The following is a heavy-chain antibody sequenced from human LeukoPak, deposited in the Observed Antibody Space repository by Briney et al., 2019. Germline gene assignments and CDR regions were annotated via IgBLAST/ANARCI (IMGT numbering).Heavy chain of an antibody. Sequence: GGSLRLSCPASGFIFSSYWMHGVRQAPGKGLVWVSRINSDGSSTSYADSVKGRFTISRDNAKNTLYLQMNSLRAEDTAVYYCARDGGFGELRPWGQGTLVTVSS. J-gene: IGHJ5*02. V-gene: IGHV3-74*01. CDR3: ARDGGFGELRP. CDR2: INSDGSST. CDR1: GFIFSSYW. D-gene: IGHD3-10*01.